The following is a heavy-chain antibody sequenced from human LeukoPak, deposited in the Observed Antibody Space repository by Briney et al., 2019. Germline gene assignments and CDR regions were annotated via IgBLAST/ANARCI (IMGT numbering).Heavy chain of an antibody. CDR2: INPNSGGT. J-gene: IGHJ6*02. CDR3: ARDPSRNLRITIFGADYYYGMDV. D-gene: IGHD3-3*01. CDR1: GYTFTGYH. Sequence: ASVKVSCKASGYTFTGYHMHWVRQAPGQGLEWMGWINPNSGGTNYAQKFQGRVTMTRDTSISTAYMELSRLRSDDTAVYYCARDPSRNLRITIFGADYYYGMDVWGQGTTVTVSS. V-gene: IGHV1-2*02.